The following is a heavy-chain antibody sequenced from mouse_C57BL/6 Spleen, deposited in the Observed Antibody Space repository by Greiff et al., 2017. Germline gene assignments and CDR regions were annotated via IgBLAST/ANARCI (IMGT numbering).Heavy chain of an antibody. V-gene: IGHV1-15*01. CDR1: GYTFTDYE. J-gene: IGHJ2*01. CDR3: TRLGLGFDY. D-gene: IGHD4-1*01. Sequence: VQLQQSGAELVRPGASVTLSCKASGYTFTDYEMHWVKQTPVHGLAWIGAIDPETGGTAYNQKFKVKAILTADKSSSTAYMELRSLTSEDSAVYYCTRLGLGFDYWGQGTTLTVSS. CDR2: IDPETGGT.